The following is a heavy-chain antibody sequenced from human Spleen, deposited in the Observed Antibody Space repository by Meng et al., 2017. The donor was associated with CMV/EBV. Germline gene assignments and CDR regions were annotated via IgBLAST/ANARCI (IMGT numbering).Heavy chain of an antibody. CDR2: ISAYNGNS. Sequence: YTCTSYGISWVRQAPGQGLEWMGWISAYNGNSNYAQNLQGRVIMTTDTSTSTAYLPLRRLSSHSTAMSYCARDQRYHFRIGSNWFDPWG. D-gene: IGHD3-3*01. V-gene: IGHV1-18*01. CDR1: YTCTSYG. J-gene: IGHJ5*02. CDR3: ARDQRYHFRIGSNWFDP.